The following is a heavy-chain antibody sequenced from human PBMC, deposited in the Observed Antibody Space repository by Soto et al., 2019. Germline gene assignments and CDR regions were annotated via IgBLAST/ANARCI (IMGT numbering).Heavy chain of an antibody. Sequence: ETLSLTCTVTGGAISGYYWTWMRQSAGGGLEWIGRIYSSGSTNYNPSLKSRVTISLDTSMNHFSLRLSSVIAADTAVYYCARGQRFSDWFDPWGQGTLVTVSS. J-gene: IGHJ5*02. D-gene: IGHD3-3*01. CDR2: IYSSGST. CDR1: GGAISGYY. CDR3: ARGQRFSDWFDP. V-gene: IGHV4-4*07.